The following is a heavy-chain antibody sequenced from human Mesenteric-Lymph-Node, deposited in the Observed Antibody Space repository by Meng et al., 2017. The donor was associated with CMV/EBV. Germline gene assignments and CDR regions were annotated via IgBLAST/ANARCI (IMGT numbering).Heavy chain of an antibody. V-gene: IGHV3-48*04. D-gene: IGHD1-26*01. CDR1: GFTFSSYW. CDR2: ISSGSSTTI. Sequence: GESLKISCAASGFTFSSYWMSWVRQAPGKGLEWVSYISSGSSTTIYYADSVKGRFTISRDNAKNSLYLQMNSLRAEDTAVYYCARGPGELHRGGYYYYGMDVWGQGTTVTVSS. CDR3: ARGPGELHRGGYYYYGMDV. J-gene: IGHJ6*02.